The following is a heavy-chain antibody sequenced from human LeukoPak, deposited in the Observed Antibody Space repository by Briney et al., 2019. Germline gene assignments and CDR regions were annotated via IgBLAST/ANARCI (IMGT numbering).Heavy chain of an antibody. Sequence: ASVKVSCKASGYTFTSYDINWVRQATGQGLEWMGWMNPNSGNTGYAQKFQGRVTMTRNTSISTAYMELSSLRSEDTAVYYCARAGPSDIAAAGTFYYYYYMDVWGKGTTVTISS. CDR1: GYTFTSYD. V-gene: IGHV1-8*01. CDR3: ARAGPSDIAAAGTFYYYYYMDV. J-gene: IGHJ6*03. D-gene: IGHD6-13*01. CDR2: MNPNSGNT.